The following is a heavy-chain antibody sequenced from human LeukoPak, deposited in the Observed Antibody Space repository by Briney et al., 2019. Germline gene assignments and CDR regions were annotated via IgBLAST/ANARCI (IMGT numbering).Heavy chain of an antibody. V-gene: IGHV4-61*01. CDR1: GGSVSSGSYY. J-gene: IGHJ3*02. Sequence: PSETLSLTCTVSGGSVSSGSYYWSWIRQPPGKGLEWIGYICYSGSTNYNPSLKSRVTISVDTSKNQLSLKLSSVTAADTAVYYCARDCSSTSCYTFGAFDIWGQGTMVTVSS. D-gene: IGHD2-2*02. CDR2: ICYSGST. CDR3: ARDCSSTSCYTFGAFDI.